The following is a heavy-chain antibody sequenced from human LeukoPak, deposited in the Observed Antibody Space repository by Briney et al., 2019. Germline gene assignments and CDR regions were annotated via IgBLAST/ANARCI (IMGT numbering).Heavy chain of an antibody. CDR1: GYTFTSYG. CDR3: ARVTYYYDSSGYTYYYYMDV. CDR2: ISAYNGNT. D-gene: IGHD3-22*01. J-gene: IGHJ6*03. Sequence: ASVKVSCKASGYTFTSYGISWVRQAPGQGLEWMGWISAYNGNTNYAQKLQGRVTITTDTSTSTAYMELRSLSSDDTAVYYCARVTYYYDSSGYTYYYYMDVWGKGTTVTVSS. V-gene: IGHV1-18*01.